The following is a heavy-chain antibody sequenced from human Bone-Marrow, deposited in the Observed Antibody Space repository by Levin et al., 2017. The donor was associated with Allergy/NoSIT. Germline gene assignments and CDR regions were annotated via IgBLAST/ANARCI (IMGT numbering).Heavy chain of an antibody. Sequence: PSETLSLTCAVSGGSISSGGYSWSWIRQPPGKGLEWIGYIYHSGSTYYNPSLKSRVTISVDRSKNQFSLKLSSVTAADTAVYYCARGGTYYDILTGYSPSPFDYWGQGTLVTVSS. CDR3: ARGGTYYDILTGYSPSPFDY. J-gene: IGHJ4*02. CDR1: GGSISSGGYS. D-gene: IGHD3-9*01. V-gene: IGHV4-30-2*01. CDR2: IYHSGST.